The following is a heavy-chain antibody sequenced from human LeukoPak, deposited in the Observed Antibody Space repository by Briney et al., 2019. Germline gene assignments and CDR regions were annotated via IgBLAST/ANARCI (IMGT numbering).Heavy chain of an antibody. CDR1: GFIYSNYG. CDR2: ISGSGTYI. V-gene: IGHV3-21*05. D-gene: IGHD3-22*01. Sequence: KPGGSLRLSCAASGFIYSNYGMNWVRQAPGKGLEWVSYISGSGTYIDYSDSVKGRFTISRDNAKNSLYLQMNSLRAEGTAVYYCARGHSSGYYLKYWGQGTLVTVSS. J-gene: IGHJ4*02. CDR3: ARGHSSGYYLKY.